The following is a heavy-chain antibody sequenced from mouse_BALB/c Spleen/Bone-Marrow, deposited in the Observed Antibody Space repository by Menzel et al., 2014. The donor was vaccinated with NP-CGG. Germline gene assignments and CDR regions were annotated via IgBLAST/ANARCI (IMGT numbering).Heavy chain of an antibody. CDR1: GDSITSGY. CDR3: ARDKGYYDHDGDYFDY. CDR2: ISYSGTT. J-gene: IGHJ2*01. Sequence: VQLQQSGPSLVKPSQTLSLTCSVTGDSITSGYWNWIRKFPGNKFEYMGYISYSGTTYFNPSLKSRISITRDTSKNQDYLQLNSVTTEDSATDYCARDKGYYDHDGDYFDYWGQGTTLTVSS. V-gene: IGHV3-8*02. D-gene: IGHD2-4*01.